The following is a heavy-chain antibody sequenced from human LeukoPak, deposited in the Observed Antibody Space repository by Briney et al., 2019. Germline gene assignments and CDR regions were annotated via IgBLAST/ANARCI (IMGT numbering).Heavy chain of an antibody. CDR1: GFTFSSYA. CDR2: ISGSGGST. Sequence: PGGSLRLSCAASGFTFSSYAMSWVRQAPGKGLEWVSAISGSGGSTYYADSVKGRFTISRDNSKNTLYLQMNSLRAEDTAVYYCAKDLPGEDYGYVWGSYPDYWGQGTLVTVSS. J-gene: IGHJ4*02. CDR3: AKDLPGEDYGYVWGSYPDY. V-gene: IGHV3-23*01. D-gene: IGHD3-16*02.